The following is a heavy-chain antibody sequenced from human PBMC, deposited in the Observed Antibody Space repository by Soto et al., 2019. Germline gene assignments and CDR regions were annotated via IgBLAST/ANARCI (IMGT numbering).Heavy chain of an antibody. V-gene: IGHV4-31*03. J-gene: IGHJ5*02. CDR3: ARVLVVVVAARFDP. D-gene: IGHD2-15*01. Sequence: SETLSLTCTVSGGSISSGGYYWSWIRQHPGKGLEWIGYIYYSGSTYYNPSLKSRVTISVDTSKNQFSLKLSSVTAADTAVYYCARVLVVVVAARFDPWGQGTLVTVSS. CDR1: GGSISSGGYY. CDR2: IYYSGST.